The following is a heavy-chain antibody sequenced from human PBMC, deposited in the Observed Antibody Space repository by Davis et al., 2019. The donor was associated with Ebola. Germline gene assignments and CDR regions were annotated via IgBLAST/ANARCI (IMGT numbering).Heavy chain of an antibody. CDR3: ARGGYSYGLVWFDP. D-gene: IGHD5-18*01. V-gene: IGHV4-59*12. J-gene: IGHJ5*02. CDR1: GGSISSSY. Sequence: MPSETLSLTCTVSGGSISSSYWSWIRQPPGKGLEWIGYVYYSGSTYYNPSLKSRVTISVDTSKNQFTLKLSSVTAADTAVYYCARGGYSYGLVWFDPWGQGTLVTVSS. CDR2: VYYSGST.